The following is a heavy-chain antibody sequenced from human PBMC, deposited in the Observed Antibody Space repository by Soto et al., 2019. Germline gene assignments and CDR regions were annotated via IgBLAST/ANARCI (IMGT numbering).Heavy chain of an antibody. CDR1: GFTFSSYA. D-gene: IGHD3-10*02. Sequence: EVQLLESGGGLVQPGGSLRLSCAASGFTFSSYAMSWVRQAPGKGLEWVSAISGSGGSTYYADSVKGRFTISRDNSKNTLYLQRNRLGAEDAAVYYCAVQDLYSDWGQGTLVTVSS. CDR2: ISGSGGST. V-gene: IGHV3-23*01. J-gene: IGHJ4*02. CDR3: AVQDLYSD.